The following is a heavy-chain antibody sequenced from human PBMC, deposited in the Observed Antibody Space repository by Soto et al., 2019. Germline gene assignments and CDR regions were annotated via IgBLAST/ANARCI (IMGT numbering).Heavy chain of an antibody. J-gene: IGHJ4*02. Sequence: EVQLLESGGGLVQPGGSLRLSCAASGFTFNNYAMSWVRQAPGKGLEWVSAISGGGDATSYADSVKGRFTVSRDGSKNTFYLQMRSPRAEPTALYSSAKGRGGSGTLTPPGTFWAPGTLGTVSS. D-gene: IGHD3-10*01. CDR3: AKGRGGSGTLTPPGTF. V-gene: IGHV3-23*01. CDR1: GFTFNNYA. CDR2: ISGGGDAT.